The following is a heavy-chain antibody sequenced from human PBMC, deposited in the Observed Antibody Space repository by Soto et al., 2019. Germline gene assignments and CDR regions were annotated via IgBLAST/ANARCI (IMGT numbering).Heavy chain of an antibody. CDR3: ARELGQSLVRRWFDP. V-gene: IGHV4-34*01. Sequence: SETLSLTCAVYGGSFSGYYWSWIRQPPGKGLEWIGEINHSGSTNYNPSLKSRVTISVDTSKNQFSLKLSSVTAADTAVYYCARELGQSLVRRWFDPWGQGTLVTVSS. CDR2: INHSGST. D-gene: IGHD6-19*01. CDR1: GGSFSGYY. J-gene: IGHJ5*02.